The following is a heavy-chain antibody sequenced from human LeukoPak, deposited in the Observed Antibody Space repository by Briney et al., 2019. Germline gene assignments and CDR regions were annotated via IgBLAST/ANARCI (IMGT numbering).Heavy chain of an antibody. CDR1: GFTSSRYW. V-gene: IGHV3-7*01. Sequence: GGSLRLSCAASGFTSSRYWISWVRQAPGQGLEWVANIMHDGSEKYYVDPVKGRFTISRDNANNSLYLQMNSLRDEDTAVYYCVRVSCTNGVCYGFDYWGQGTLVTVSS. CDR2: IMHDGSEK. CDR3: VRVSCTNGVCYGFDY. D-gene: IGHD2-8*01. J-gene: IGHJ4*02.